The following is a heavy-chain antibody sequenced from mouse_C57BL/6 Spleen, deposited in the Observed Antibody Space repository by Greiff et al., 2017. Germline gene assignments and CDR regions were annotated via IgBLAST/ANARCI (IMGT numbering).Heavy chain of an antibody. CDR2: ISYDGSN. Sequence: EVKLMESGPGLVKPSQSLSLTCSVTGYSITSGYYWNWIRQFPGNKLEWMGYISYDGSNNYNPSLKNRISITRDTSKNQFFLKLHSMTTEDTATYDCARSLTYFACWGQGTTLTVSA. D-gene: IGHD4-1*01. J-gene: IGHJ2*01. CDR3: ARSLTYFAC. CDR1: GYSITSGYY. V-gene: IGHV3-6*01.